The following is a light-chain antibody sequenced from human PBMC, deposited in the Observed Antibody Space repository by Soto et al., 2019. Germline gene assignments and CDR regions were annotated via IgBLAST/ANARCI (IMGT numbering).Light chain of an antibody. Sequence: QSVLTQPASVSGSPGQSITISCTGTSSDVGGYNYVSWYQQHPGKAPKLIINDVSNRPSGVSNRFSGSKSGNTASLTISGLQAEDEADYYCSSYTSSSTLVVFGGGTKVTVL. J-gene: IGLJ2*01. CDR3: SSYTSSSTLVV. CDR2: DVS. V-gene: IGLV2-14*01. CDR1: SSDVGGYNY.